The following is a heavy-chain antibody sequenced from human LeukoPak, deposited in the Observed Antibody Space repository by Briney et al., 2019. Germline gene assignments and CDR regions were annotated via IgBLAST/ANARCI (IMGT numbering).Heavy chain of an antibody. CDR1: GFTFSSYG. Sequence: GGSLRLSCAASGFTFSSYGMHWVRQAPGKGLEWVAFIRYDGSNKYYADSVKGRFTISRDNSKNTLYLQMNSLRAEDTAVYYCASTDWLRHCSGGSCYSPGKAFDIWGQGTMVTVSS. V-gene: IGHV3-30*02. D-gene: IGHD2-15*01. J-gene: IGHJ3*02. CDR2: IRYDGSNK. CDR3: ASTDWLRHCSGGSCYSPGKAFDI.